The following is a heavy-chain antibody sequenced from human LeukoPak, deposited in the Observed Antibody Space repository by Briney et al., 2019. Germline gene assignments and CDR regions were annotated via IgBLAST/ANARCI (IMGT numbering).Heavy chain of an antibody. J-gene: IGHJ4*02. D-gene: IGHD3-22*01. V-gene: IGHV3-23*01. CDR1: GFTFSIYA. Sequence: GGSLRLSCAASGFTFSIYAMSWVRQAPGKGLEWVSAISGSGGSTYYADSVKGRFTISRDNSKNTLYLQMNSLRAEDTAVYYCAKVFQYYDSSGARPGYWGQGTLVTVSS. CDR2: ISGSGGST. CDR3: AKVFQYYDSSGARPGY.